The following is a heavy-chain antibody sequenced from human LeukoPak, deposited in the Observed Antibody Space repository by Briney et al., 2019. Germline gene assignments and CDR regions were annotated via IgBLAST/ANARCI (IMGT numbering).Heavy chain of an antibody. J-gene: IGHJ4*02. V-gene: IGHV4-34*01. D-gene: IGHD2-15*01. CDR2: INHSGST. CDR3: ARGSRGSGGSCYRN. CDR1: GGSFSGYY. Sequence: PSETLSLTCAVYGGSFSGYYWSWIRQPPGKGLEWMGEINHSGSTNYNPSLKSRVTISVDTSKNQFSLKLSSVAAADTAVYYCARGSRGSGGSCYRNWGQGTLVTVSS.